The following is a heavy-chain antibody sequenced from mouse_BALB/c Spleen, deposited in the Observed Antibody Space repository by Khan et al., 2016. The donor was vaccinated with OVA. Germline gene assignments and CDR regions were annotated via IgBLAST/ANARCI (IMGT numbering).Heavy chain of an antibody. CDR2: VNPNTDNI. J-gene: IGHJ3*01. CDR1: GYSFTLYY. CDR3: ARGYDVLAS. D-gene: IGHD2-14*01. V-gene: IGHV1-26*01. Sequence: VQLQQSGPDLVKPGASVKLSCKASGYSFTLYYMSWVKQSHGKSLEWIGRVNPNTDNINYNQEFKGKAILTVDKSSNTAYMELRSLTSEDSAVYFCARGYDVLASWGQGTLVTVSA.